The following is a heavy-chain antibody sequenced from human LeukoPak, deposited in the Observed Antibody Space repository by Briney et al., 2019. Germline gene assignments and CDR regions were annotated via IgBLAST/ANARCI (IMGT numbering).Heavy chain of an antibody. CDR2: IHPDGSTT. D-gene: IGHD7-27*01. V-gene: IGHV3-74*01. J-gene: IGHJ4*02. Sequence: PGGSLRLSCAASGFTFSDSWMHWVRQAPGKGLVWVSRIHPDGSTTDYADSVQGRFIVSRDNAKNTLYLQMHSLRAEDTAVYYCTEDYWGPDYWGQGTLVTVSS. CDR1: GFTFSDSW. CDR3: TEDYWGPDY.